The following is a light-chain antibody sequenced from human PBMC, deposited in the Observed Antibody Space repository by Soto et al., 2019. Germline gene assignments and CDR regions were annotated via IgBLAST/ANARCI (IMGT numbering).Light chain of an antibody. V-gene: IGKV1-5*01. CDR1: QSISSW. J-gene: IGKJ4*01. CDR3: QQYNSYSPT. CDR2: DAP. Sequence: DIQMTQSPSTLSASVGDRVTITCRASQSISSWLAWYQQKPGKAPKLLIYDAPSLESGVPSRFSGSGSGTEVTLTISSLQPDDFATYYCQQYNSYSPTFGGGTKVEIK.